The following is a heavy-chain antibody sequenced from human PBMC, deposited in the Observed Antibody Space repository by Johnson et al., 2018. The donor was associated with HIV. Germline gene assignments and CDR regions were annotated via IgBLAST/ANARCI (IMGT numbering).Heavy chain of an antibody. D-gene: IGHD6-19*01. V-gene: IGHV3-7*05. CDR2: IKDDGSEK. J-gene: IGHJ3*02. Sequence: VQLVESGGGLVQPGGSLRLSCAASGFTFSSFWMTWVRQAPGKGLEWVANIKDDGSEKSYVDSVKGRFTISRDNAKNSQYLQMNSLRAEDTAVYYCARDLAGHNAFDIWGQGTMVTVSS. CDR1: GFTFSSFW. CDR3: ARDLAGHNAFDI.